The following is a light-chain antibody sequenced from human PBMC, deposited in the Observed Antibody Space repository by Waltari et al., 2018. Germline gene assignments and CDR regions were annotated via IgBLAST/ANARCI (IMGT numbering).Light chain of an antibody. CDR2: RNN. CDR1: SSNIGSNY. Sequence: QSVLTQPPSASGTPGQRVTISCSGSSSNIGSNYVYWYQQLPGTAPKLLIYRNNQRPSGVPDRVSGSKSGTSASLAISGLRSDDEADYYCATWDDSLSGPVFGGGTKVTVL. J-gene: IGLJ2*01. CDR3: ATWDDSLSGPV. V-gene: IGLV1-47*01.